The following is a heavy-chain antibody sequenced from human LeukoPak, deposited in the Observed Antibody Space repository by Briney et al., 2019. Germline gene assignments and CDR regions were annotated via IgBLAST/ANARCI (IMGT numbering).Heavy chain of an antibody. V-gene: IGHV3-30*18. D-gene: IGHD3-22*01. CDR3: AKVALFSGSYPPFDY. Sequence: GGSLRLSCTASGFTFSNYGLHWVRQAPGKGLEWVAVISYDGSNEYYADSVKGRFTISRDNSKNTLFLQMNSLRPEDTAVYHCAKVALFSGSYPPFDYWGQGTLVTVSS. CDR2: ISYDGSNE. J-gene: IGHJ4*02. CDR1: GFTFSNYG.